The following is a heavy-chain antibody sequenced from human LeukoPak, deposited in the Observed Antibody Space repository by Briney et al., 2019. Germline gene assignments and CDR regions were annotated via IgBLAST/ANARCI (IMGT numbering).Heavy chain of an antibody. D-gene: IGHD2-15*01. V-gene: IGHV4-34*01. CDR1: GGSFSGYY. CDR2: INHSGST. J-gene: IGHJ4*02. CDR3: ARTRRAATDY. Sequence: SETLSLTCAVYGGSFSGYYWSWICQPPGKGLEWIGEINHSGSTNYNPSLKSRVTISVDTSKNQFSLKLSSVTAADTAVYYCARTRRAATDYWGQGTLVTVSS.